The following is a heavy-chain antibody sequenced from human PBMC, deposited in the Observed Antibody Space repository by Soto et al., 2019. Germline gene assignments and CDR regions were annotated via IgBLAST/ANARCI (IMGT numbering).Heavy chain of an antibody. D-gene: IGHD3-10*01. CDR1: GFTFSSYT. Sequence: GSLRLSCAASGFTFSSYTVNWVRQAPGKGLEWISSISSGSSYIYYAGSVKGRFTISRDNAKNSLFLQMNSLRADDTAVYYCARDILSGGAYPGSWGQGTKVTVSS. V-gene: IGHV3-21*01. CDR3: ARDILSGGAYPGS. CDR2: ISSGSSYI. J-gene: IGHJ5*02.